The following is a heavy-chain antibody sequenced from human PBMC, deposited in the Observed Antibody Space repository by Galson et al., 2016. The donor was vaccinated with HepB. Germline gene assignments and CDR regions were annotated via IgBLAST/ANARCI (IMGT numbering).Heavy chain of an antibody. CDR3: AKDPSRLLEAGRLDS. CDR1: GFTFSSFG. J-gene: IGHJ4*02. CDR2: ISHNGNYK. Sequence: SLRLSCAGSGFTFSSFGLHWVRQAPGMGLDWVAVISHNGNYKYYADSVKGRFTISRDNSKTTVYLQMNSLRAEDTAVYYCAKDPSRLLEAGRLDSWGQGTLVTVSS. D-gene: IGHD6-19*01. V-gene: IGHV3-30*18.